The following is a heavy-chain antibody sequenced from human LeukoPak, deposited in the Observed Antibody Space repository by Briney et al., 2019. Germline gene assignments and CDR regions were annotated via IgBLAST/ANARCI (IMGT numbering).Heavy chain of an antibody. CDR3: ARDRGLLWSSGGYYYYYGMDV. J-gene: IGHJ6*02. V-gene: IGHV1-18*01. Sequence: GASVKVSCKASGYTFTSYGISWVRQAPGQGLEWMGWISAYNGNTNYAQKLQGRVTMTTDTSTSTAYMELRSLRSDDTAVYYCARDRGLLWSSGGYYYYYGMDVWGQGTTVTVSS. D-gene: IGHD3-10*01. CDR1: GYTFTSYG. CDR2: ISAYNGNT.